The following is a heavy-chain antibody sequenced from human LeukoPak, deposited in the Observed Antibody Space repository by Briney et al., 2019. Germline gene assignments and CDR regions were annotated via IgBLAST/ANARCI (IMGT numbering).Heavy chain of an antibody. CDR3: AGDSLAAAGPYDY. V-gene: IGHV1-2*06. CDR1: GYTFTGYY. J-gene: IGHJ4*02. CDR2: INPNSGGT. Sequence: ASVKVSCKASGYTFTGYYMHWVRQAPGQGLEWMGRINPNSGGTNYAQKFQGRVTMTRVTSISTAYMELSRLRSDDTAVYYCAGDSLAAAGPYDYWGQGTLVTVSS. D-gene: IGHD6-13*01.